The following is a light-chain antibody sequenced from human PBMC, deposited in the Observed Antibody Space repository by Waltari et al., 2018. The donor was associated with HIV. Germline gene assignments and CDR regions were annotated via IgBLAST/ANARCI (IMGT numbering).Light chain of an antibody. CDR3: AAWDDSLNGNWV. CDR2: SNN. J-gene: IGLJ3*02. CDR1: SSNIGSNT. Sequence: QSVLTQPPSASGTPGHRVTISCSGSSSNIGSNTVNWYQQLPGTAPKLLIYSNNQRPSGGPDLFSGSRSGTSASLAISGLQSEDEADYYCAAWDDSLNGNWVFGGGTKLTVL. V-gene: IGLV1-44*01.